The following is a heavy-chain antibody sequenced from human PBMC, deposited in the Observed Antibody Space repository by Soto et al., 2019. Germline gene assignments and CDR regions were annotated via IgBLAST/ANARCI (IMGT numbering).Heavy chain of an antibody. CDR1: GGSFSGYY. J-gene: IGHJ5*02. Sequence: SETLSLTCAVYGGSFSGYYWSWIRQPPGKGLEWIGEINHSGSTNYNPSLKSRVTISVDTSKNQFSLKLSSVTAADTAVYYCARVNIITIFGVSNWFDPWGQGTLVTVSS. CDR2: INHSGST. V-gene: IGHV4-34*01. CDR3: ARVNIITIFGVSNWFDP. D-gene: IGHD3-3*01.